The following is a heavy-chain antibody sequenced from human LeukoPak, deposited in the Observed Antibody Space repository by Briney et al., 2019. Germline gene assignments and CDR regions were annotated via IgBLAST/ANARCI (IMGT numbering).Heavy chain of an antibody. CDR2: IYYSGST. CDR1: GGSISSYY. V-gene: IGHV4-59*01. Sequence: PSETLSLTCTVSGGSISSYYWSWIRQPPGKGLEWIGYIYYSGSTNYNPSLKSRVTISVDTSKNQFSLKLSSVTAADTAVYYCARGDPTIDYWGQGTLVTVSS. J-gene: IGHJ4*02. CDR3: ARGDPTIDY.